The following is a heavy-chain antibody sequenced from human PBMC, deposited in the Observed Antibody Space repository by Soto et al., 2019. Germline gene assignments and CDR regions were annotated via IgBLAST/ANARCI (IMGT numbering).Heavy chain of an antibody. Sequence: ASVKVSCKASGYTFTSYAMHWVRQAPGQRLEWMGWMNANSGNTNYAQKFQGRVTMTRNTSISTAYMELSSLRSEDTAVYYCARAPGYCISTSCSYYWGQGTLVTVSS. J-gene: IGHJ4*02. D-gene: IGHD2-2*01. V-gene: IGHV1-8*02. CDR1: GYTFTSYA. CDR3: ARAPGYCISTSCSYY. CDR2: MNANSGNT.